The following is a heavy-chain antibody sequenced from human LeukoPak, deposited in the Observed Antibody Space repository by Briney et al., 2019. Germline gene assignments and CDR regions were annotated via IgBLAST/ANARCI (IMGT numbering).Heavy chain of an antibody. D-gene: IGHD1-26*01. CDR1: GFTFSSYA. V-gene: IGHV3-30-3*01. CDR2: ISYDGSNK. Sequence: GRSLRLSCAASGFTFSSYAMHWVRQAPGKGLEWVAVISYDGSNKYYADSVKGRFTISRDNSKNTLYLQMNSLRAEDTAVYYCARDTLSGSYTAFDIWGQGTMVTVSS. CDR3: ARDTLSGSYTAFDI. J-gene: IGHJ3*02.